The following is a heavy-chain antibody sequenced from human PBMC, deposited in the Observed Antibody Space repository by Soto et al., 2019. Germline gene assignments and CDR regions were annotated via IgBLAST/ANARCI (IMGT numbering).Heavy chain of an antibody. V-gene: IGHV1-69*01. J-gene: IGHJ3*02. CDR3: ARDGVDVSRTTVRHGALDI. CDR2: FLPVFTTA. D-gene: IGHD4-17*01. Sequence: QVQLVQSGAEVKKPGSSVKVSCKASGGSFSTYGISWVRQAPGQGLEWMGGFLPVFTTAKYAQKFQGRVSITADESTYTAYMELRSLRSEATAVYFCARDGVDVSRTTVRHGALDIWGQGTVVTVSS. CDR1: GGSFSTYG.